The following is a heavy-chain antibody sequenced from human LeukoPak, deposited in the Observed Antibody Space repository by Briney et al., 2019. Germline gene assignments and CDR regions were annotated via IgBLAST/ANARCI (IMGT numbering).Heavy chain of an antibody. D-gene: IGHD3-16*01. Sequence: ASVKVSCKASGYTFTGYYMHWVRQAPGQGLEWMGWINPNSGGTNYAQKFQGRVTMTRDTSISTAYMELSSLRSEDTAVYYCAREMGGRLRAFDIWGQGTMVTVSS. CDR3: AREMGGRLRAFDI. J-gene: IGHJ3*02. CDR1: GYTFTGYY. CDR2: INPNSGGT. V-gene: IGHV1-2*02.